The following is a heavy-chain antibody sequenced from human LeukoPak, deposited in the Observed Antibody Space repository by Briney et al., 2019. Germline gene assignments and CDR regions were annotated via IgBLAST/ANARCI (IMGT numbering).Heavy chain of an antibody. Sequence: GGSLRLSCAASGFTVSSNYMSWVRQAPGKGLEWVSVIYGGVNTVYADSVQGRFTIPRDNSKNTLYLQMNSLRAEDTAVYYCAKSPKTGFLFDYWGKGTLVTVSS. CDR3: AKSPKTGFLFDY. D-gene: IGHD1-1*01. CDR2: IYGGVNT. CDR1: GFTVSSNY. J-gene: IGHJ4*02. V-gene: IGHV3-66*01.